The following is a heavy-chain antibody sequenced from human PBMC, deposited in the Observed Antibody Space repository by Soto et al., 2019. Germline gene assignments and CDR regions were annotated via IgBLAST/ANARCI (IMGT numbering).Heavy chain of an antibody. D-gene: IGHD5-12*01. CDR1: GDTFTDSS. Sequence: ASVKVSCKTSGDTFTDSSMHWVRQAPGQGLEWKGWINLNSGDTNYAEKFRGRVTMTRDTSIITAYMELTRLKSDDTAVYYCARDLGGYDLYGPDTWGQGTLVTVSS. CDR3: ARDLGGYDLYGPDT. V-gene: IGHV1-2*02. CDR2: INLNSGDT. J-gene: IGHJ5*02.